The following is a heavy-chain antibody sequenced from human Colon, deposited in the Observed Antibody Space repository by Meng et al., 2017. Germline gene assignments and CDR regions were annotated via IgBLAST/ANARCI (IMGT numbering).Heavy chain of an antibody. CDR3: AREGLYGGQSYFDY. D-gene: IGHD2-21*01. CDR1: GFIFTDYF. Sequence: QVQFVQSGGGLVKPGGSLRLSCEASGFIFTDYFFNWIRQAPGKGLEWVSFISGSGNTIDYADSVKGRFTVSRDTATNSLLLQMSSLRAEDTAIYYCAREGLYGGQSYFDYWGQGALVTVSS. V-gene: IGHV3-11*01. J-gene: IGHJ4*02. CDR2: ISGSGNTI.